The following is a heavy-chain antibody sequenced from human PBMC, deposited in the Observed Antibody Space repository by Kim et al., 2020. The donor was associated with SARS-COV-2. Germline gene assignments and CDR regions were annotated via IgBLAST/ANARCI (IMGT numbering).Heavy chain of an antibody. V-gene: IGHV3-23*01. J-gene: IGHJ6*02. D-gene: IGHD6-13*01. CDR1: GFTFSSYA. Sequence: GGSLRLSCAASGFTFSSYAMSWVRQAPGKGLEWVSVISGSGGSTYYADSVKGRFTISRDNSKNTLYLQMNSLRAEDTAVYYCAKSEQLVPYYYYCMDVWGQGTTVTVSS. CDR3: AKSEQLVPYYYYCMDV. CDR2: ISGSGGST.